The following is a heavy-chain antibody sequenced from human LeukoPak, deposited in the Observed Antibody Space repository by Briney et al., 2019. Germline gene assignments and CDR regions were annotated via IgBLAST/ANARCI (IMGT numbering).Heavy chain of an antibody. Sequence: LPLTCSVSGYSFTSVHYWGWIRQPPGNGLEWVSAIRSRGGSKYYADSVEGRFTISRDNSNNTLYLQMNSLRAEDKAVYYCAKDRGCSSPSCDDFQHWGQGTLVTVSS. D-gene: IGHD2-2*01. J-gene: IGHJ1*01. CDR1: GYSFTSVH. CDR3: AKDRGCSSPSCDDFQH. CDR2: IRSRGGSK. V-gene: IGHV3-23*01.